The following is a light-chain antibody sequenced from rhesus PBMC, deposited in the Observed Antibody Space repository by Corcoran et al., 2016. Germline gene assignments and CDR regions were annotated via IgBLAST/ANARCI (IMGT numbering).Light chain of an antibody. Sequence: DIQMTQSPSSLSASVGDTVTITCRASQSISSWLAWYQQKPGKAPKLLIYKATSLQSGVPSRFSGSGSGTDFTLTISCLHSEDFATFYCQQYSSSPPWTFGQGTKVEIK. CDR2: KAT. CDR1: QSISSW. V-gene: IGKV1-22*01. J-gene: IGKJ1*01. CDR3: QQYSSSPPWT.